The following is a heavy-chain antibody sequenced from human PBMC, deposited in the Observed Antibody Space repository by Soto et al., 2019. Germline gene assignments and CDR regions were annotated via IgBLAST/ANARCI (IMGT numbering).Heavy chain of an antibody. CDR3: ARESEDLTSNFDY. V-gene: IGHV3-21*06. J-gene: IGHJ4*02. Sequence: GGSLRLSCAASGFTFSSYGMNWVRQAPGKGLEWVSSISSTTNYIYYGDSMKGRFTISRDNAKNSLYLEMNSLRAEDTAVYYCARESEDLTSNFDYWGQGTLVTVSS. CDR2: ISSTTNYI. CDR1: GFTFSSYG.